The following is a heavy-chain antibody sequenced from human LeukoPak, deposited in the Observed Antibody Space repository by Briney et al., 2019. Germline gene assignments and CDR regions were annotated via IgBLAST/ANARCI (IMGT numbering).Heavy chain of an antibody. CDR3: ARVIRVRGVHYCYYMDV. J-gene: IGHJ6*03. D-gene: IGHD3-10*01. Sequence: ASVKVSCKASGGTFSSYAISWVRQAPGQGLEWMGGIIPIFGTANYAQKFQGRVTITADESTSTAYMELSSLRSEDTAVYYCARVIRVRGVHYCYYMDVWGKGTTVTISS. CDR2: IIPIFGTA. CDR1: GGTFSSYA. V-gene: IGHV1-69*13.